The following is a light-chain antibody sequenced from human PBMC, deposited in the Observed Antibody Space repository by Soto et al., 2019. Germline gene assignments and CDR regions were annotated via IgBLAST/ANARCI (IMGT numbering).Light chain of an antibody. V-gene: IGKV3-11*01. CDR2: DTS. CDR3: QQRSNWPLLT. J-gene: IGKJ4*01. CDR1: QSVSSF. Sequence: DIVLTQSLATLSLSPGERATLSCRASQSVSSFLAWYQQKPGQAPRLLIYDTSNRATGIPARFSGSGSGTDFTLTISSLEPEDSAVYYCQQRSNWPLLTFGGGTK.